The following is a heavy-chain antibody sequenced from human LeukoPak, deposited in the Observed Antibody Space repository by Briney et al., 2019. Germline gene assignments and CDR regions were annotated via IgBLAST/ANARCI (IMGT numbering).Heavy chain of an antibody. CDR3: ARGYRRLLWFGETPYYFDY. V-gene: IGHV1-18*01. D-gene: IGHD3-10*01. J-gene: IGHJ4*02. CDR1: GYTFTSYG. Sequence: ASVKVSCKASGYTFTSYGISWVRQAPGQGLEWMGWISAYNGNTNYAQKLQGRVTMTTDTSTSTAYMELSSLRSEDTAVYYCARGYRRLLWFGETPYYFDYWGQGTLVTVSS. CDR2: ISAYNGNT.